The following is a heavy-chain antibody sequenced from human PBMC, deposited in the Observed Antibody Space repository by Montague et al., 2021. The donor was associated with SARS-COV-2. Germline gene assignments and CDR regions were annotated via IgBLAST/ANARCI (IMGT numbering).Heavy chain of an antibody. D-gene: IGHD3-3*01. CDR2: IKQDGSEK. Sequence: SLRLSCAASGFTFSSYWMSWVRQAPGKGLEWVANIKQDGSEKYYVDSVKGRFTISRDNAKNSLYLQMNSLRAEDTAVYYCARGRITIFGVEDYYYGMDAWGQGTMVTVSS. CDR1: GFTFSSYW. CDR3: ARGRITIFGVEDYYYGMDA. V-gene: IGHV3-7*03. J-gene: IGHJ6*02.